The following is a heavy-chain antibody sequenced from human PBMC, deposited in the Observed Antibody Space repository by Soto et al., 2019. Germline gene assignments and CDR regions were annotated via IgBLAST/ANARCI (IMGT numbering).Heavy chain of an antibody. V-gene: IGHV5-51*01. CDR2: IHPGDSDT. CDR1: GFIFADLW. Sequence: PGESLKISCKGSGFIFADLWIGWVRQMPGKGLEWVAIIHPGDSDTRYSPSLQGQVTISADKSVSTIYLQWNSLKASDTAMYYCAKRACIPYDLTSCDWFDPCGQGTLVTVSS. J-gene: IGHJ5*02. CDR3: AKRACIPYDLTSCDWFDP. D-gene: IGHD5-12*01.